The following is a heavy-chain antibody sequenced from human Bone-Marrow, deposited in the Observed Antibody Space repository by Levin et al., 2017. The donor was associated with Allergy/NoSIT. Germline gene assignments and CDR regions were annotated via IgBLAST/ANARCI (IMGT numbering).Heavy chain of an antibody. CDR1: GFSLRTSGVG. CDR3: AHSASVAGTGGAFDI. Sequence: SQTLSLTCPFSGFSLRTSGVGVGWIRQPPGKALEWLALIYWDDDKRYSPSLKSRLTITKDTSKNQVVLTMTNMDPVDTATYYCAHSASVAGTGGAFDIWGQGTMVTVSS. J-gene: IGHJ3*02. V-gene: IGHV2-5*02. CDR2: IYWDDDK. D-gene: IGHD6-19*01.